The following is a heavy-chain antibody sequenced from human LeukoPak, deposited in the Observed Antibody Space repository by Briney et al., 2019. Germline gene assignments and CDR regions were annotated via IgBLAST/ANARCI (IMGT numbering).Heavy chain of an antibody. CDR1: GGSFSGYY. J-gene: IGHJ4*02. D-gene: IGHD6-19*01. Sequence: LSETLSLTCAVYGGSFSGYYWSWIRQPPGKGLEWIGEINHSGSTNYNPSLKSRVTISVDTSKNQFSLKLSSVTAADTAVYYCARESIAVAVYFDYWGQGTLVTVSS. CDR3: ARESIAVAVYFDY. CDR2: INHSGST. V-gene: IGHV4-34*01.